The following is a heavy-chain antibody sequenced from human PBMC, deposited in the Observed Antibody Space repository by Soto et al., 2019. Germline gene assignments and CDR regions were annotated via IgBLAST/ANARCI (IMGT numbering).Heavy chain of an antibody. CDR2: ISAYNGET. J-gene: IGHJ4*02. D-gene: IGHD1-26*01. CDR1: GYTFTSSG. V-gene: IGHV1-18*01. Sequence: QVPLVQSGAEVKKPGASVKVSCKASGYTFTSSGFSWVRQTPGQGLEWMAWISAYNGETHYAQKFQGRVTMTTATSTSTSYMELRSLRSDDTAVYYCAADSGSDNYGSDWGQGTLVTVSS. CDR3: AADSGSDNYGSD.